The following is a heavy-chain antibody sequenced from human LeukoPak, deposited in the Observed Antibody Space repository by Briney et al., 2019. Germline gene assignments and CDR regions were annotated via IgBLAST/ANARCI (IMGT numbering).Heavy chain of an antibody. Sequence: GGSMRLSSAASGFTFSSYSMNWVRQAPGKGLEWVSSISSSSSYIYYADSVKGRFTISRDNAKNSLYLQMNSLRAEDTAVYYCASQRVPAASDAFDIWGQGTMVTVSS. CDR3: ASQRVPAASDAFDI. D-gene: IGHD2-2*01. J-gene: IGHJ3*02. CDR2: ISSSSSYI. CDR1: GFTFSSYS. V-gene: IGHV3-21*01.